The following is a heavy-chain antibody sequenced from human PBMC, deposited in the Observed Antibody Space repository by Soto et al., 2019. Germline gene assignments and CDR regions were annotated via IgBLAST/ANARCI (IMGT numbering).Heavy chain of an antibody. CDR2: IIPIFGTA. Sequence: GASVKVSCKASGGTFSSYAISWVRQAPGQGLEWMGGIIPIFGTANYAQKFQGRVTITADESTSTAYMELSSLRSEDTAVYYCATNGYSNLASVYSGQGPLVTVST. D-gene: IGHD4-4*01. J-gene: IGHJ4*02. CDR3: ATNGYSNLASVY. V-gene: IGHV1-69*13. CDR1: GGTFSSYA.